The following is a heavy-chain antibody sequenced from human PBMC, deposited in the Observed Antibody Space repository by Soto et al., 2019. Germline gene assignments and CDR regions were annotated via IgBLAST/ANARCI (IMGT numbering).Heavy chain of an antibody. Sequence: SETLSLTCAFSGGSISSGGYSCNWIRQPPGKGLEWIGYIYHSGSTYYNPSLKSRVTISVDRSKNQFSLKLSSVTAADTAVYYCARGMTTVTTFDYWGQGPLVTVSS. CDR1: GGSISSGGYS. CDR3: ARGMTTVTTFDY. J-gene: IGHJ4*02. CDR2: IYHSGST. D-gene: IGHD4-17*01. V-gene: IGHV4-30-2*01.